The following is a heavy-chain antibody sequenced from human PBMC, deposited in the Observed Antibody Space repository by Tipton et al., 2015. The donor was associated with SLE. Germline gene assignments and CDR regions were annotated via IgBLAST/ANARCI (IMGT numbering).Heavy chain of an antibody. Sequence: TLSLTCTVSGGSISSSSYYWGWIRQPPGKGLEWIGSIHYSGSTSYNPSLKSRVTTSVDTSKKQFSLKLSSVTAADTAVYYCARHRGGATEGMDVWGQGTTVTVSS. J-gene: IGHJ6*02. CDR1: GGSISSSSYY. D-gene: IGHD1-26*01. CDR2: IHYSGST. CDR3: ARHRGGATEGMDV. V-gene: IGHV4-39*01.